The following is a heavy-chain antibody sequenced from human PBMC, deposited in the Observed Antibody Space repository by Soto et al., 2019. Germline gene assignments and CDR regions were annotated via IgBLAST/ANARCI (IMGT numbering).Heavy chain of an antibody. CDR1: GGTFSSYA. D-gene: IGHD2-8*01. CDR3: ARGPYADYYYYGMDV. V-gene: IGHV1-69*13. J-gene: IGHJ6*02. CDR2: IIPIFGTA. Sequence: SVKVSCKASGGTFSSYAISWVRQAPGQGLEWMGGIIPIFGTANYAQKLQGRVTITADESTSTAYMELSSLRSEDTAVYYCARGPYADYYYYGMDVWGQGTTVTVSS.